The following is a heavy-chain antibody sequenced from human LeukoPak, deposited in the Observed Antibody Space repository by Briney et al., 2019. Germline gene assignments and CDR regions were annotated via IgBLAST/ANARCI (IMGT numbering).Heavy chain of an antibody. Sequence: GGSLRLSCAASGFIFTNYFMSWVRQAPGKGLEWVASIKHDGSEKYYVDSVRGRFTTSRDNTMNSLYLQMSSLRAEDTAVYYCAKGSTLSPQNNWFDPWGQGTLVTVSS. J-gene: IGHJ5*02. CDR1: GFIFTNYF. D-gene: IGHD6-13*01. V-gene: IGHV3-7*01. CDR3: AKGSTLSPQNNWFDP. CDR2: IKHDGSEK.